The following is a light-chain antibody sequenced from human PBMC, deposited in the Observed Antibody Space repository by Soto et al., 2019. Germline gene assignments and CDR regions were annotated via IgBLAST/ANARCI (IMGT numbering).Light chain of an antibody. Sequence: DIQMTQSPSSLSASVGDRVTITCLASQSISSYLNWYQQKPGKAPKFLIYVASSLQSGVPSRFSGSGSGTDFTLTISSLQPEDFATYYCQQSYSAPWTFGQGTKVDIK. CDR1: QSISSY. V-gene: IGKV1-39*01. CDR3: QQSYSAPWT. J-gene: IGKJ1*01. CDR2: VAS.